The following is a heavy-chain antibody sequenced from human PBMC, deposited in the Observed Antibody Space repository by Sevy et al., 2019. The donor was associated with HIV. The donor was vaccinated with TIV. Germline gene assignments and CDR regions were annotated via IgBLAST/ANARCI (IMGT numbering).Heavy chain of an antibody. J-gene: IGHJ6*02. CDR3: TSGYSYGLPGMDV. CDR1: GFTFSGSA. Sequence: GGSLRLSCAASGFTFSGSAMHWVRQASGKGLEWVGRIRSNANSYATAYAASVKGRFTISRDDSKNTAYLQMNSLKTEDTAVYYCTSGYSYGLPGMDVWGQGTTVTVSS. D-gene: IGHD5-18*01. V-gene: IGHV3-73*01. CDR2: IRSNANSYAT.